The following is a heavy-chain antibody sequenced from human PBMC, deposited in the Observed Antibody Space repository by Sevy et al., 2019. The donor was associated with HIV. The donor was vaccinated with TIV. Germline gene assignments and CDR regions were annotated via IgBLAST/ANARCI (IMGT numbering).Heavy chain of an antibody. CDR2: IKSKTNGGTT. D-gene: IGHD2-2*01. CDR3: TTDLEYQLERYYFNY. Sequence: GGSLRLSCAASEFIFTNAWMSWVRQAPVKGLEWVGRIKSKTNGGTTDYAAPVEGRFTISRDDSKKMLYLQMNSLKTEDTAVYYCTTDLEYQLERYYFNYWGQGTLVTVSS. V-gene: IGHV3-15*01. CDR1: EFIFTNAW. J-gene: IGHJ4*02.